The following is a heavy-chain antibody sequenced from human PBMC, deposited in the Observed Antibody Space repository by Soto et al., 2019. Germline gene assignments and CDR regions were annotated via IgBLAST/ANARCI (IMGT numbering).Heavy chain of an antibody. J-gene: IGHJ6*01. Sequence: SETLSLTCAVYCGSFSGYYWSCIRQPPWKGLEWIVEINHSGSTSYTPSLKSRVTISVDTSKNQFSLKLSSVTAADTAVYYCATSLRSSSSRLYYYGMEVWGPGTPVTLSS. CDR3: ATSLRSSSSRLYYYGMEV. V-gene: IGHV4-34*01. D-gene: IGHD6-13*01. CDR1: CGSFSGYY. CDR2: INHSGST.